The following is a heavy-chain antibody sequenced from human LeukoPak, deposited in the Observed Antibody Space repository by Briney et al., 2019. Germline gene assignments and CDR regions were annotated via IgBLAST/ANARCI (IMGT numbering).Heavy chain of an antibody. CDR3: ARRAGAYSHPYDY. V-gene: IGHV3-53*01. CDR2: IYSDNT. D-gene: IGHD4/OR15-4a*01. Sequence: GGSLRLSCAASGFTFANAWMSWVRQAPGKGLEWVSFIYSDNTHYSDSVKGRFTISRDNSKNTLYLQMNSLRAEDTAVYYCARRAGAYSHPYDYWGQGTLVTVSS. J-gene: IGHJ4*02. CDR1: GFTFANAW.